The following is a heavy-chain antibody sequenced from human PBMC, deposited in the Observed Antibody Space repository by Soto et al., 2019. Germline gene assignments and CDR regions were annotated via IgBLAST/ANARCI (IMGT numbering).Heavy chain of an antibody. CDR1: GGSVSSDKYL. V-gene: IGHV4-39*01. D-gene: IGHD4-4*01. CDR3: ARHDEYRSPPLGFHI. Sequence: QVQLQESGPRLVKPSETLTLKCTVSGGSVSSDKYLWGWIRQPPGKGLEWVASIRYGGATSGTTVYNPTLGGRLNISLDTSADQVSLRLTSVNATDTAVYYCARHDEYRSPPLGFHIWGQGTLVTVSS. J-gene: IGHJ3*02. CDR2: IRYGGAT.